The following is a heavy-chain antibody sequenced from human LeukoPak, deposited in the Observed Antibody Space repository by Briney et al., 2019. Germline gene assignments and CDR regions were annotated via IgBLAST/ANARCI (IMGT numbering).Heavy chain of an antibody. CDR1: GFTFSSYE. Sequence: PGGSLRLSCAASGFTFSSYEMNWVRQAPGKGLEWVSYISSSSSTIYYADSVKGRFTISRDNAKNSLYLQMNSLRAEDTAVYYCARGRFFRFDPWGQGTLVTVSS. CDR3: ARGRFFRFDP. V-gene: IGHV3-48*01. D-gene: IGHD3-3*01. J-gene: IGHJ5*02. CDR2: ISSSSSTI.